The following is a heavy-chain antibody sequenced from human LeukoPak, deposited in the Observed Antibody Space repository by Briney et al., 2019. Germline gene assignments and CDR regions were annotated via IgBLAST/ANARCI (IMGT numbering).Heavy chain of an antibody. V-gene: IGHV3-23*01. D-gene: IGHD3-3*01. CDR2: IIGSGGIT. J-gene: IGHJ6*02. CDR3: AKAGRITIFGVVIASGRGGMDV. Sequence: GGSLRLSCAASGFTFSSYAMSWVRQAPGKGLEWVSAIIGSGGITYYADSVKGRLTISRDNSKNTLYLQMNSLRAEDTAVYYCAKAGRITIFGVVIASGRGGMDVWGQGTTVTVSS. CDR1: GFTFSSYA.